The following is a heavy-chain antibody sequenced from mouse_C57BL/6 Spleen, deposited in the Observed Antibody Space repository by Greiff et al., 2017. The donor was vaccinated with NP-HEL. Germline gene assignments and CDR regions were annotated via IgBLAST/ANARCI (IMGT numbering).Heavy chain of an antibody. CDR1: GFTFSDYY. J-gene: IGHJ2*01. V-gene: IGHV5-16*01. D-gene: IGHD2-5*01. CDR2: INYDGSST. CDR3: ARVYYSNFDY. Sequence: EVKLMESEGGLVQPGSSMKLSCTASGFTFSDYYMAWVRQVPEKGLEWVANINYDGSSTYYLDSLKSRFIISRDNAKNILYLQMSSLKSEDTATYYCARVYYSNFDYWGQGTTLTVSS.